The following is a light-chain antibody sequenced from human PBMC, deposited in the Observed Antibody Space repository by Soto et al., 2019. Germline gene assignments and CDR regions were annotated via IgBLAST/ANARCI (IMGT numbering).Light chain of an antibody. CDR3: QQYNNWPPIT. CDR1: QSVSNN. Sequence: EIMMTQSPATLSVSPGERATLSCRASQSVSNNLAWYQQKPGQAPRLLIYYASTRATGIPARFSGSGSGTEFTLTITSLQSEDFALYYCQQYNNWPPITFGQGTRLEIK. CDR2: YAS. J-gene: IGKJ5*01. V-gene: IGKV3-15*01.